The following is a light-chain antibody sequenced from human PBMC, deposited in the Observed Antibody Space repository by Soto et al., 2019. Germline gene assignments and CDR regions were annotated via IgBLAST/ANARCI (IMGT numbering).Light chain of an antibody. J-gene: IGKJ2*03. V-gene: IGKV1-5*03. CDR2: KAS. CDR1: QTIFSW. CDR3: QQYNSYPYS. Sequence: IQMTQSPSTLSASVGDRVSITCRASQTIFSWLAWYQQKPGKAPKLVIYKASSLESGVPSRYRGSGSGTEFTVTISGLQPDDFATYYCQQYNSYPYSFGQGTKLEIK.